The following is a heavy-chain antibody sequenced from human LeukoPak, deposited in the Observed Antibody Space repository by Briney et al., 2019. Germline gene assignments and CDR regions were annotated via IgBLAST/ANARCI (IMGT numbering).Heavy chain of an antibody. Sequence: SVKVSCKASGGTFSSYAISWVRQAPGQGLEWMGGIIPIFGTANYAQTFQGRVTSTADESTGTAYMELSSLRSEDTAVYYCARGSWGPYCSSTSCYGWDYYYYYMDVWGKGTTVTVSS. D-gene: IGHD2-2*01. J-gene: IGHJ6*03. CDR2: IIPIFGTA. V-gene: IGHV1-69*13. CDR3: ARGSWGPYCSSTSCYGWDYYYYYMDV. CDR1: GGTFSSYA.